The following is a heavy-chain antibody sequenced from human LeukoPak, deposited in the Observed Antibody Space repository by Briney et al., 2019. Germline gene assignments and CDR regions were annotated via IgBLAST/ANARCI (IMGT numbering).Heavy chain of an antibody. CDR3: ARVRDIAAPL. D-gene: IGHD6-13*01. Sequence: SETLSLTCTVSGGSISSSSYYWGWIRQPPGKGLEWIGSIYYSGSTYYNPSLKSRVTISVDTSKDQFSLKLSSVTAADTAVYYCARVRDIAAPLWGQGTLVTVSS. J-gene: IGHJ4*02. CDR2: IYYSGST. V-gene: IGHV4-39*07. CDR1: GGSISSSSYY.